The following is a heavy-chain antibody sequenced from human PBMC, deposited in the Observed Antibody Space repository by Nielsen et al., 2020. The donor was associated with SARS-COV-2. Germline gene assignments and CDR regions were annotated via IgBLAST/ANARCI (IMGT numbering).Heavy chain of an antibody. CDR1: GGSFSGYY. D-gene: IGHD6-19*01. CDR3: ARAGPIAVTGRGNFDH. J-gene: IGHJ4*02. V-gene: IGHV4-34*01. Sequence: SETLSLTCAVCGGSFSGYYWSWIRQPPGKGLEWIGEINHSGSTNYNPSLKSRVTMSVDTSKNQFSLNLTSVTAADTALYYCARAGPIAVTGRGNFDHWGQGALVTVSS. CDR2: INHSGST.